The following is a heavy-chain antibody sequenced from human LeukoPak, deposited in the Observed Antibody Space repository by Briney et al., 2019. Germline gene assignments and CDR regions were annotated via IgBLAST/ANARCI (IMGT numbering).Heavy chain of an antibody. D-gene: IGHD6-13*01. Sequence: ASVKVSCKASGYTFTGYYMHWVRQAPGQGLEWMGWINPNSGGTNYAQKFQGRVTMTRDTSISRAYMELSRLRSDETAVYSCARERSSSWYPNWFDPWGQGTLVTVSS. CDR3: ARERSSSWYPNWFDP. CDR1: GYTFTGYY. V-gene: IGHV1-2*02. CDR2: INPNSGGT. J-gene: IGHJ5*02.